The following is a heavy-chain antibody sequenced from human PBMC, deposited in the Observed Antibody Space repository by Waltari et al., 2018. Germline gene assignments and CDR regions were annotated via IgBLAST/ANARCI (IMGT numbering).Heavy chain of an antibody. D-gene: IGHD3-9*01. Sequence: EVQLLESGGGLVQPGGSLRLSCAASGFTFSSSAMSWVRQAPGKGLEWVSASSGSGGSTYYADSVKGRFTISRDNAKNTLYLQMNSLRAEDTAVYYCAKVPYDILTGYWYYFDYWGQGTLVTVSS. CDR3: AKVPYDILTGYWYYFDY. J-gene: IGHJ4*02. CDR1: GFTFSSSA. V-gene: IGHV3-23*01. CDR2: SSGSGGST.